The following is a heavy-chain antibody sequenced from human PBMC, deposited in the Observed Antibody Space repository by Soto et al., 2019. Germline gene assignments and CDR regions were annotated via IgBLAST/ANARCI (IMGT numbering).Heavy chain of an antibody. V-gene: IGHV4-59*01. CDR2: IYYSGST. CDR3: ASGTNWTPTKTDY. Sequence: SETLSLTCTVSGGSIISYYWSWIRQPPGKGLEWIGYIYYSGSTNYNPSLKSRVTISVDTSKNQFSLKLSSVTAADTAVYYCASGTNWTPTKTDYWGQGTLVTVSS. D-gene: IGHD1-1*01. CDR1: GGSIISYY. J-gene: IGHJ4*02.